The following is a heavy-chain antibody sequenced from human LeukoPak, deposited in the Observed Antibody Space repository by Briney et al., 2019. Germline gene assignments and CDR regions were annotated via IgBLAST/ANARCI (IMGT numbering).Heavy chain of an antibody. Sequence: ASVKVSCKASGGTFISYAISWVRQAPGQGLEWMGRIIPILGIANYAQKFQGRVTITADKSTSTAYMELSSLRSEDTAVYYCASVSGYSYGGLDYWGQGTLVTVSS. J-gene: IGHJ4*02. CDR1: GGTFISYA. V-gene: IGHV1-69*04. D-gene: IGHD5-18*01. CDR3: ASVSGYSYGGLDY. CDR2: IIPILGIA.